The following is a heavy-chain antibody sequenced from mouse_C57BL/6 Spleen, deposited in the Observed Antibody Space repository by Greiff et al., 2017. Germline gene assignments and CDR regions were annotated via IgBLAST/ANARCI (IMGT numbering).Heavy chain of an antibody. D-gene: IGHD4-1*01. CDR3: ARGLGRDWYFDV. CDR2: INYDGSST. J-gene: IGHJ1*03. Sequence: EVKVVESEGGLVQPGSSMKLSCTASGFTFSDYYMAWVRQVPEKGLEWVANINYDGSSTYYLDSLKSRFIISRDNAKNILYLQMSSLKSEDTATYYCARGLGRDWYFDVWGTGTTVTVSS. V-gene: IGHV5-16*01. CDR1: GFTFSDYY.